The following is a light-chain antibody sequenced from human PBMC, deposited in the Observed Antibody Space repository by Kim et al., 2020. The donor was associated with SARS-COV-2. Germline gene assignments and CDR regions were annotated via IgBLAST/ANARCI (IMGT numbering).Light chain of an antibody. Sequence: DIQMTQSPSSLSASVGDRVTITCRASQSISSYLNWYQQKPGKAPSLLIYTASSLQSGVPSRFAGSGSGTDFTLTISSLQPEDFAIYYCQQSYTTPRYTFGQGTKLEI. CDR1: QSISSY. J-gene: IGKJ2*01. V-gene: IGKV1-39*01. CDR3: QQSYTTPRYT. CDR2: TAS.